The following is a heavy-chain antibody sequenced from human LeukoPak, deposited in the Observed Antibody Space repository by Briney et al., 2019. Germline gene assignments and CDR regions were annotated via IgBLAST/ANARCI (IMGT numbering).Heavy chain of an antibody. J-gene: IGHJ4*02. V-gene: IGHV1-46*01. CDR2: INPSAVST. Sequence: ASVKVSCKASGYTFTSYYMHWVRQAPGQGLEWMGIINPSAVSTNYAQKFQGRVTMTGDMSTSTVYMELSSLRSEDTAVYYCARAGSGWYFFDYWGQGTLVTVSS. D-gene: IGHD6-19*01. CDR1: GYTFTSYY. CDR3: ARAGSGWYFFDY.